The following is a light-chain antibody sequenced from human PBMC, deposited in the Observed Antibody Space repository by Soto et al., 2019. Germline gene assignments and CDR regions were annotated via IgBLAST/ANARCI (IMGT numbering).Light chain of an antibody. CDR1: SSDIGTYDY. V-gene: IGLV2-8*01. Sequence: QPVLTQPPSASGSPGQSVTISCTGTSSDIGTYDYVSWYQHLPDKAPKLIIYEVSKRPSGVPDRFSGSKSGNTASLTVSGLQAEDEGDYYCCSYGGGNNFYVFGTGTTLTVL. CDR2: EVS. J-gene: IGLJ1*01. CDR3: CSYGGGNNFYV.